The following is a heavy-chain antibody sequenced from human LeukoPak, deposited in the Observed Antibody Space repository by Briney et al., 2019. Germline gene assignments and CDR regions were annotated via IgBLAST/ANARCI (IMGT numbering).Heavy chain of an antibody. CDR3: ARDSPFGWLVTYYYYGMDV. CDR1: GFTFSSYA. V-gene: IGHV3-23*01. J-gene: IGHJ6*02. CDR2: ISGSGGST. D-gene: IGHD6-19*01. Sequence: GGSLRLSCATSGFTFSSYAMSWVRQAPGKGLEWVSAISGSGGSTYYADSVKGRFTISRDNAKNSLYLQMNSLRAEDTAVYYCARDSPFGWLVTYYYYGMDVWGQGTTVTVSS.